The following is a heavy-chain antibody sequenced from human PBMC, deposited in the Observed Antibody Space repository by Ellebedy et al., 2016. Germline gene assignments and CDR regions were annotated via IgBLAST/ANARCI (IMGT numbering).Heavy chain of an antibody. Sequence: SETLSLTXAVSGGSISSGGYSWSWIRQPPGKGLEWIGYIYHSGSTYYNPSLKSRVTISVDRSKNQFSLKLSSVTAADTAVYYCARGDGSYRGAFDIWGQGTMVTVSS. J-gene: IGHJ3*02. CDR1: GGSISSGGYS. CDR3: ARGDGSYRGAFDI. D-gene: IGHD1-26*01. V-gene: IGHV4-30-2*01. CDR2: IYHSGST.